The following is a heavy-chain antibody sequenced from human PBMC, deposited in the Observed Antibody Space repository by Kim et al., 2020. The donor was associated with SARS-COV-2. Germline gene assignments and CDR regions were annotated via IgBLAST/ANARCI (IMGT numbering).Heavy chain of an antibody. CDR3: ARRKGNGDVLDY. Sequence: SETLSLICTVTGGSISTTSYYWGWIRQPPGKGLEWIGNIFYSGSTYSNPSLKSRVTISVDTSKNQFSLNLRSVTAADTAVYYCARRKGNGDVLDYWGQGTLVTVSS. CDR1: GGSISTTSYY. V-gene: IGHV4-39*01. D-gene: IGHD4-17*01. CDR2: IFYSGST. J-gene: IGHJ4*02.